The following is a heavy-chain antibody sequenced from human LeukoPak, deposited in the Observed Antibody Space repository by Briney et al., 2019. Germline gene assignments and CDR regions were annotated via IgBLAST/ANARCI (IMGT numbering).Heavy chain of an antibody. CDR2: IFYSGST. V-gene: IGHV4-39*07. CDR3: AREMTTWYYFDY. CDR1: GGSISTSNYY. Sequence: SETLSLTCTVSGGSISTSNYYWGWIRQPPGKGLEWIGNIFYSGSTYYSPSLRSRVTISLDTSRNQFSLKLNSVTAADTAVYYCAREMTTWYYFDYWGQGTLVTVSS. D-gene: IGHD4-11*01. J-gene: IGHJ4*02.